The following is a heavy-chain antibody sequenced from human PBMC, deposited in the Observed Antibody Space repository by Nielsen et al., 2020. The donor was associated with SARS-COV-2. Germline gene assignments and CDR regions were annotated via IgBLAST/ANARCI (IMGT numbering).Heavy chain of an antibody. Sequence: GESLKISCAASGFTFSLYGMYWARQAPGTGLEWVAVISYDGSKEYYADSVKGRFTISRDNSKSTLYLQMNSLRTEDTAFYYCARDDVVVPGGADHWGQGVLVTVSS. CDR1: GFTFSLYG. D-gene: IGHD2-2*01. V-gene: IGHV3-30*03. CDR3: ARDDVVVPGGADH. CDR2: ISYDGSKE. J-gene: IGHJ4*02.